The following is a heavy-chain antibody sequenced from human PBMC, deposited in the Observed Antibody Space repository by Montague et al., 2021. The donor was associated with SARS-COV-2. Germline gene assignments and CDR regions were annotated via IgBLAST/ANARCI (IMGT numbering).Heavy chain of an antibody. D-gene: IGHD3-10*01. CDR2: ISSNGGST. Sequence: SLRLSCAASGFTFSSYAMHWVRQAPGKGLEYVSAISSNGGSTYYANSXXGRFTISRDNSKNTLYLQMGSLRAEDMAVYYCAREGWRITMVRGVYYMDVWGKGTTVTVSS. CDR1: GFTFSSYA. J-gene: IGHJ6*03. V-gene: IGHV3-64*01. CDR3: AREGWRITMVRGVYYMDV.